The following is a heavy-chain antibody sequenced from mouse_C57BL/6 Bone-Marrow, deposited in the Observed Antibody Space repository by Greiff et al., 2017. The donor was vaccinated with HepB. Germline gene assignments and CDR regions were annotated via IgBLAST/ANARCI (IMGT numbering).Heavy chain of an antibody. CDR2: IDPSDSYT. V-gene: IGHV1-69*01. D-gene: IGHD1-1*01. CDR1: GYTFTSYW. J-gene: IGHJ3*01. Sequence: QVQLQQSGAELVMPGASVKLSCKASGYTFTSYWMHWVKQRPGQGLEWIGEIDPSDSYTNYNQKFKGKSTLTVDKSSSTAYMQLSSLTSEDSAVYYCAIIYYGSTLFAYWGQGTLVTVSA. CDR3: AIIYYGSTLFAY.